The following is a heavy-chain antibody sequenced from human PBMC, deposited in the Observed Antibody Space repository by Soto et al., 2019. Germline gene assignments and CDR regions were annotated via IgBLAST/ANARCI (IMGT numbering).Heavy chain of an antibody. V-gene: IGHV5-51*01. CDR2: IYPGDSDT. J-gene: IGHJ4*02. CDR3: ARRYGPNSEIDY. CDR1: GYSFTSNW. Sequence: SLKISCKGSGYSFTSNWIVWVRQMPGKGLEWMGIIYPGDSDTTYSPSFQGQVTISADKSISTAYLQWSSLKASDTAIYYCARRYGPNSEIDYWGQGTLVTVSS. D-gene: IGHD4-17*01.